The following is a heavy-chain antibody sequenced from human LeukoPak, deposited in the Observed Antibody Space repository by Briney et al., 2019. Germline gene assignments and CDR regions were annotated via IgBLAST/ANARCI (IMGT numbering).Heavy chain of an antibody. CDR2: IYSSGST. CDR3: ARDKEYCGGDCSYWYFDL. CDR1: RGFISNYY. Sequence: SETLSLTCTVSRGFISNYYWSWIRQPAGKGLEWIGRIYSSGSTNYNPSLKSRVTMSLDTSMNQFSLKLSSVTAADTAVYYCARDKEYCGGDCSYWYFDLWGRGTAVTVSS. J-gene: IGHJ2*01. D-gene: IGHD2-21*02. V-gene: IGHV4-4*07.